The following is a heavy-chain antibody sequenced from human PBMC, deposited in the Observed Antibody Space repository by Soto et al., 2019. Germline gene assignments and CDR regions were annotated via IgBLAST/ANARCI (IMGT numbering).Heavy chain of an antibody. V-gene: IGHV4-30-4*01. J-gene: IGHJ3*02. CDR1: GDSMTRVDHF. CDR3: ARTGLVGHDALDI. Sequence: QVQLQESGPGLVKPSQTLSLICSVSGDSMTRVDHFWSWVRQPPGKGLEWIGYTHHIGTSFYTPSLKSRVTLSVAPSQTHVSLTLTSVTAADTAVYYCARTGLVGHDALDIWGQGTMVIVSS. CDR2: THHIGTS. D-gene: IGHD1-26*01.